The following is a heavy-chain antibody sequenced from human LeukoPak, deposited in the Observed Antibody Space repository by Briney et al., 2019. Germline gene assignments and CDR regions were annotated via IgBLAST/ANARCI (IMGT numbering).Heavy chain of an antibody. D-gene: IGHD3-10*01. V-gene: IGHV3-7*01. J-gene: IGHJ4*02. CDR1: GFNFRDHW. CDR2: IKNDGSES. CDR3: ARSGTYGSGDY. Sequence: GGSLRLSCAVSGFNFRDHWMDWVRQAPGKGLEWVGHIKNDGSESYYVDSLKGRFSISRDNTNNALYLQMNSLRDEDTAVYYCARSGTYGSGDYWGQGTLVTVSS.